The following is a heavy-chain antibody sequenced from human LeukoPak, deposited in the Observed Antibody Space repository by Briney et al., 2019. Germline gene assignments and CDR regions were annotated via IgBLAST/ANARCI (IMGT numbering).Heavy chain of an antibody. CDR1: GFTFSSYG. D-gene: IGHD5-12*01. J-gene: IGHJ4*02. CDR2: ISGSGGST. V-gene: IGHV3-23*01. CDR3: ARDWGGYDSFDY. Sequence: GGTLRLSCAASGFTFSSYGMSWVRQAPGKGLEWVSAISGSGGSTYYADSVKGRFTISRDNSKNTLYLQMNSLRAEDTAVYYCARDWGGYDSFDYWGQGTLVTVSS.